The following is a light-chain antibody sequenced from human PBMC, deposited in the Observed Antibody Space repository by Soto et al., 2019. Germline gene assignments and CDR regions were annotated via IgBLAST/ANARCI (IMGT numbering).Light chain of an antibody. CDR1: QSIRRN. Sequence: EIVMTQSPATLSVSPGEGATLSCRASQSIRRNLAWYQQKPGQAPRLLMYDASTRATGVPARFSGSGSGTEFTLTISSLQPDDFATYYCQQYSSYSPTFGQGTKVDIK. V-gene: IGKV3-15*01. CDR2: DAS. CDR3: QQYSSYSPT. J-gene: IGKJ1*01.